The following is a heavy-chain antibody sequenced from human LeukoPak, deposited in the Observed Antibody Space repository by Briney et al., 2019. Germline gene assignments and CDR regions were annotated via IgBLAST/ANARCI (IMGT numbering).Heavy chain of an antibody. V-gene: IGHV5-51*01. CDR1: GYSFTTYW. D-gene: IGHD3-10*01. CDR3: ARHSYYGTGSYFEF. CDR2: ICPGDSDT. J-gene: IGHJ4*02. Sequence: GESLKISCKGSGYSFTTYWIGWVRQPPGKGLEWMGIICPGDSDTRYSPSFQGQVTISADKSISTAYLQWSSLKASDTAIYYCARHSYYGTGSYFEFWGQGILVTVSS.